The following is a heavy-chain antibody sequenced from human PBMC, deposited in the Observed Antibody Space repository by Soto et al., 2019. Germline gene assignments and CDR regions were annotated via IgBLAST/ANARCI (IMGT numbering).Heavy chain of an antibody. CDR1: GYTFTSYA. J-gene: IGHJ4*02. D-gene: IGHD1-26*01. Sequence: QVQLVQSGAEVKKPGASVKVSCEASGYTFTSYAIHWVRQAPGQRLEWMGWNNVGNGNTKYSQKFQGRVTITRDTSASTAYMELSSLRSEDTAVYYCARSVGAALSDYWGQGTLVTVSS. CDR2: NNVGNGNT. CDR3: ARSVGAALSDY. V-gene: IGHV1-3*01.